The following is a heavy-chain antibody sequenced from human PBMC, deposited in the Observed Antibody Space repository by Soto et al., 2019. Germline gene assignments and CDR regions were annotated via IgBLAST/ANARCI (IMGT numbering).Heavy chain of an antibody. CDR1: GFSFTGYY. CDR3: AKDLTRQLAYWLDP. J-gene: IGHJ5*02. CDR2: INAHSGGT. V-gene: IGHV1-2*02. D-gene: IGHD6-6*01. Sequence: ASVKVSCKASGFSFTGYYIHWLRQAPGQGLEWMGWINAHSGGTEYAQKFQGRVTLTRDTSIATAYLTLTSLTSDDTALYYCAKDLTRQLAYWLDPWGQGTPVTVSS.